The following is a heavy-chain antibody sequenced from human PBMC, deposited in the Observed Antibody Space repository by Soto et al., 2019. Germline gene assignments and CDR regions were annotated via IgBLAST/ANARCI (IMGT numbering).Heavy chain of an antibody. D-gene: IGHD3-22*01. V-gene: IGHV3-21*01. CDR1: GFNFITYS. CDR3: VRDGLDYYDTERLYFDK. CDR2: ISSSAVYL. J-gene: IGHJ4*02. Sequence: EVQLVESGGGPVRPGGSLKLSCAASGFNFITYSLSWVRQAPGKGLDWVASISSSAVYLDYADSVKGRFTISRDNANNSLYLQMNSLRAKDTATYYCVRDGLDYYDTERLYFDKWGQGTLVTVSS.